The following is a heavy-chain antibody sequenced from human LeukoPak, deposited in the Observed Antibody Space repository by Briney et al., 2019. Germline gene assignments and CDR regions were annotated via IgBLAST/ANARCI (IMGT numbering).Heavy chain of an antibody. J-gene: IGHJ4*02. D-gene: IGHD3-10*01. CDR3: AKGGVVRGVIITHEGSY. V-gene: IGHV3-23*01. Sequence: GGSLRLSCAASGFTFSSYAMSWVRQAPGKGLEWVSAISGSGGSTYYADSVKGRFTISRDNSKNTLYLQMNSLRAEDTAVYYCAKGGVVRGVIITHEGSYWGQGTLVTVSS. CDR2: ISGSGGST. CDR1: GFTFSSYA.